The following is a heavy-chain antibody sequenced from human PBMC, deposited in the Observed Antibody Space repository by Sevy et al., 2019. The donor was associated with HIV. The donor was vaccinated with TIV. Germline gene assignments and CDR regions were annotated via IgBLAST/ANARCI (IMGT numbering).Heavy chain of an antibody. J-gene: IGHJ4*02. Sequence: GGSLRLSCAASGFTFSSYWMSWVRQAPGKGLEWVATMKEDGSERNYVDSVKGRFTISRDNSKNTVYLDMSSLRADDTAVYFCARGKHVSDYYGSFDYWGQGTLVTVSS. CDR2: MKEDGSER. CDR1: GFTFSSYW. CDR3: ARGKHVSDYYGSFDY. D-gene: IGHD3-3*01. V-gene: IGHV3-7*03.